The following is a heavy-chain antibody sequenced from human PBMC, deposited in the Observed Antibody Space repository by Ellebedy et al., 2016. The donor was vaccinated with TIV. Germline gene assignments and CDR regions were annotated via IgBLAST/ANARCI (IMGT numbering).Heavy chain of an antibody. CDR3: ARVMAAAGPRGVFDY. D-gene: IGHD6-13*01. CDR2: VFHGGST. Sequence: SETLSLTCTVSGYSISSGYFWGWIRQPPGKGLEWIGNVFHGGSTYYKPSLKSRVTISVDTSKNQFSLRLTSVTAADTAVYFCARVMAAAGPRGVFDYWGQGALVTVSS. V-gene: IGHV4-38-2*02. CDR1: GYSISSGYF. J-gene: IGHJ4*02.